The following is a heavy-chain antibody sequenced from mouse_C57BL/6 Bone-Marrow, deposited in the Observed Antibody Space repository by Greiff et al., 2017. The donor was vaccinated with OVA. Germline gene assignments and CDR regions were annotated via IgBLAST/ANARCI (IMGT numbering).Heavy chain of an antibody. CDR2: IDPSDSET. CDR3: ARFGTWYFDY. D-gene: IGHD4-1*01. V-gene: IGHV1-52*01. Sequence: VQLQQPGAELVRPASSVKLSCKASGYTFTSYWMHWVKQRPIQGLEWIGNIDPSDSETHYNQKFKDKATLTVDKSSSTAYMQLSSLTSEDSAVYYCARFGTWYFDYWGQGTTLTVSS. J-gene: IGHJ2*01. CDR1: GYTFTSYW.